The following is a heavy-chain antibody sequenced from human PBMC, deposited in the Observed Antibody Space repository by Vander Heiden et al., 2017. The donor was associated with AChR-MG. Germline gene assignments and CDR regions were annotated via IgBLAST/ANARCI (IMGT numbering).Heavy chain of an antibody. Sequence: EVQLVESGGGLVQPGGSLRLSCAASGFTFSSYWMSWVRQAPGKGLEWVANIKQDGSEKYYVDSVKGRFTISRDNAKNSLYLQMNSLRAEDTAVYYCARDGRGDIDPPDIWGQGTMVTVSS. J-gene: IGHJ3*02. V-gene: IGHV3-7*01. CDR1: GFTFSSYW. CDR2: IKQDGSEK. CDR3: ARDGRGDIDPPDI. D-gene: IGHD2-15*01.